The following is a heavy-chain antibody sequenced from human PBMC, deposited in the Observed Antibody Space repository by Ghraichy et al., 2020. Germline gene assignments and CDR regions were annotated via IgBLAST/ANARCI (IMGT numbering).Heavy chain of an antibody. CDR2: RYYRSKCYN. J-gene: IGHJ6*02. Sequence: SQTLSLTCAISGDSVSINSTPWNRITQSPSRGLEWLVRRYYRSKCYNDYAVSVKSLITINPYTSTNQLSLQLNSVTPEDTAVYYCARGTKPVKYLGYCSGGSCYGMDLWGQGTTVTVSS. CDR1: GDSVSINSTP. D-gene: IGHD2-15*01. V-gene: IGHV6-1*01. CDR3: ARGTKPVKYLGYCSGGSCYGMDL.